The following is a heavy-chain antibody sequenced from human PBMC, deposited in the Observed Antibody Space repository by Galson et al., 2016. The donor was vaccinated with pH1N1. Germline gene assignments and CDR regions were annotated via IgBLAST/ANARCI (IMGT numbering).Heavy chain of an antibody. V-gene: IGHV3-74*01. CDR3: TREPYYPYYLYS. J-gene: IGHJ4*02. Sequence: SLRLSCAASGFTFSNYWMNWVRQVPGKGLMWVSRINIDGSRTIYADSVKGRFIISRDNAKNTLYLQIHSLTAGDTAVYYCTREPYYPYYLYSWGQGTLVAVSS. CDR1: GFTFSNYW. D-gene: IGHD1-26*01. CDR2: INIDGSRT.